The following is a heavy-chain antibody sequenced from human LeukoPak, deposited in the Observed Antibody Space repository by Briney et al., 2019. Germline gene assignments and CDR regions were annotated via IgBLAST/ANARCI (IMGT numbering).Heavy chain of an antibody. CDR3: ARGMYDYGGSLVTSYFDF. D-gene: IGHD4-23*01. J-gene: IGHJ4*02. CDR1: GFTFSAYY. CDR2: ITSGSLYT. Sequence: GGSLRLSCAASGFTFSAYYMSWIRQAPGKGLEWVSYITSGSLYTNYADSVKGRFTISRDNAKNSLYLQMNSLRAEDTAVYYCARGMYDYGGSLVTSYFDFWGQGALVTVSS. V-gene: IGHV3-11*05.